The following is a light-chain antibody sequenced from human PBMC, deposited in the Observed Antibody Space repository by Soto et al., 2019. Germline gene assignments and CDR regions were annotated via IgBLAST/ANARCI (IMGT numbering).Light chain of an antibody. J-gene: IGLJ1*01. Sequence: QSALTQPASVSGSPGQSITISCTGKRSDIGSYNYVAWYQQFPGKTPRLISYEVRNRPSGVSFRFSGSKSGNTASLTISGLQAEDEADYYCISYRGSDTSYVFGTGTKVTVL. CDR3: ISYRGSDTSYV. CDR1: RSDIGSYNY. CDR2: EVR. V-gene: IGLV2-14*01.